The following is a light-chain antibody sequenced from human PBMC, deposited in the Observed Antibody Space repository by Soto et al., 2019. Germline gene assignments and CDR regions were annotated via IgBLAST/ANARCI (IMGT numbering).Light chain of an antibody. CDR2: ATS. Sequence: ESVLTQSPGTLSLSPGERATLSCRASQSVGSIYLAWYQQKPGQAPRLLIYATSNRATGIPDRFSGSGSGTDFTLTISRLEPEDFAVYYCQQFGDSSYTFGQGTKLEIK. V-gene: IGKV3-20*01. J-gene: IGKJ2*01. CDR1: QSVGSIY. CDR3: QQFGDSSYT.